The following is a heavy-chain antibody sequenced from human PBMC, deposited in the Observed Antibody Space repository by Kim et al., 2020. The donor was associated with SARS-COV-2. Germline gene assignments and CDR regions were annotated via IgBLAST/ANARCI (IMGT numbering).Heavy chain of an antibody. V-gene: IGHV3-15*01. D-gene: IGHD4-17*01. CDR3: TTKLHDYLPFDY. Sequence: DYAAPVKGRFTISRDDSKNTLYLQMNSLKTEDTAVYYCTTKLHDYLPFDYWGQGTLVTVSS. J-gene: IGHJ4*02.